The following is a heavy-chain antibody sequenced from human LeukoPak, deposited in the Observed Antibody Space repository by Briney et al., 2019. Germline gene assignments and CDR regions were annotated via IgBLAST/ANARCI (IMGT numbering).Heavy chain of an antibody. Sequence: SETLSLTCTVSGGSISSYYWGWIRQPPGKGLEWIGSIYYSGSTYYNPSLKSRVTISVDTSKNQFSLKLSSVTAADTAVYYCARVVYDILTGRYYYYYYMDVWGKGTTVTVSS. CDR2: IYYSGST. D-gene: IGHD3-9*01. CDR1: GGSISSYY. J-gene: IGHJ6*03. V-gene: IGHV4-39*07. CDR3: ARVVYDILTGRYYYYYYMDV.